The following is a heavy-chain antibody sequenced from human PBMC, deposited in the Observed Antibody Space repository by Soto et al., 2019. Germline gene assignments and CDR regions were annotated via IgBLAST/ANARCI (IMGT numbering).Heavy chain of an antibody. CDR2: MKPNSGNT. CDR3: TRGPPRYCSSTSCYKVGDY. CDR1: GYTFTSYD. D-gene: IGHD2-2*02. J-gene: IGHJ4*02. Sequence: QVQLVQSGAEVKKPGASVKVSCKASGYTFTSYDINWVRQATGQGLEWMGWMKPNSGNTGYAQKFQGRVTMTRNTSISTVYMELSSLRYEDTAVYYCTRGPPRYCSSTSCYKVGDYWGQGTLVTVSS. V-gene: IGHV1-8*01.